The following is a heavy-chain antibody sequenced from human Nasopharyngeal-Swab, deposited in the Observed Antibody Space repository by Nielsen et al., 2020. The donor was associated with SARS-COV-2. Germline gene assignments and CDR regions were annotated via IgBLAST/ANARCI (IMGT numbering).Heavy chain of an antibody. CDR3: TRGLTGHIVQWNPSPY. CDR2: ISVNGDYT. D-gene: IGHD1-14*01. Sequence: GESLKISCAASGFTFSNYAMTWVRQAPGKGLEWVSTISVNGDYTYYADSVWGRFSISRDTSKNTVYLQMNSLRADDTALYFCTRGLTGHIVQWNPSPYWGQGTLVTVSS. V-gene: IGHV3-23*01. J-gene: IGHJ4*02. CDR1: GFTFSNYA.